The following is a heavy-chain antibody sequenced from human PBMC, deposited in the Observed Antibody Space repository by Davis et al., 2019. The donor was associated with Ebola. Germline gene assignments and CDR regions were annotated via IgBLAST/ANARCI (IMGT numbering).Heavy chain of an antibody. CDR1: GFTFSSYD. J-gene: IGHJ6*02. V-gene: IGHV3-33*08. Sequence: GGSLRLSCAASGFTFSSYDMHWVRQAPGKGLEWVAVIWYDGSNKYYADSVKGRFTISRDNSKNTLYLQMNSLRAEDTAVYYCARDYYGSGSYYYYYGMDVWGQGTTVTVSS. D-gene: IGHD3-10*01. CDR3: ARDYYGSGSYYYYYGMDV. CDR2: IWYDGSNK.